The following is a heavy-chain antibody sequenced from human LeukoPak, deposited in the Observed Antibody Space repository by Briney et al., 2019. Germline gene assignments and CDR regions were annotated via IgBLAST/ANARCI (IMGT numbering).Heavy chain of an antibody. D-gene: IGHD5-24*01. CDR1: GFVFENYY. CDR3: ARVVYGSFDF. J-gene: IGHJ2*01. CDR2: IT. Sequence: GGSLRLSCQASGFVFENYYMYWVRQAPGKGLEWVSRITHYADSVRGRFTISRDNSINTVYLQMNSLRAEDTAVYYCARVVYGSFDFWGRGTLVTVSS. V-gene: IGHV3-23*01.